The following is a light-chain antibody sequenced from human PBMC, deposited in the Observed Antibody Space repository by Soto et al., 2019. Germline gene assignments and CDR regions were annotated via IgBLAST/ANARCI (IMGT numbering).Light chain of an antibody. CDR1: QSIVYSDGNAY. CDR2: RAS. J-gene: IGKJ1*01. Sequence: DVVMTQSPLSLPVTLGQPASISCRSSQSIVYSDGNAYLSWFQQRPGQSPRRLIYRASNRDSGVPDRFSGSGSGTDFTLKIDRVEAEDVGIYYCMQGTHWPPTFGRGIRVEIK. V-gene: IGKV2-30*01. CDR3: MQGTHWPPT.